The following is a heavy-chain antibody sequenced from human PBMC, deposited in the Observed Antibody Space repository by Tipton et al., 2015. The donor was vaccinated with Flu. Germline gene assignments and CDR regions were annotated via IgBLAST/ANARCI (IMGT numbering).Heavy chain of an antibody. CDR2: VYYSGTT. J-gene: IGHJ5*02. Sequence: TLSLTCSVSGDSLNSYYWSWIRQSPAKGLEWIGQVYYSGTTNYNPSLKSRVTISLDKSKNQFSLTLKSMTTADTAVFYCARGGWEPHGGWFDPWGQGILVTVSS. D-gene: IGHD1-26*01. CDR1: GDSLNSYY. V-gene: IGHV4-59*01. CDR3: ARGGWEPHGGWFDP.